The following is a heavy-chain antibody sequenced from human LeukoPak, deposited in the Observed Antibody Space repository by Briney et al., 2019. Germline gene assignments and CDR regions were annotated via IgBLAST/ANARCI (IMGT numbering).Heavy chain of an antibody. J-gene: IGHJ4*02. CDR1: GFTFSKYV. V-gene: IGHV3-23*01. D-gene: IGHD3-10*01. Sequence: PGGSLRLSCAASGFTFSKYVMRWVRQAPGKGLEWVSAISTGGGSTYYAASVKGRLTISRDNSKNTLYLQMNSVRAEDTAVYYCAKDARAYGSGPLDYWGQGTLVTVSS. CDR2: ISTGGGST. CDR3: AKDARAYGSGPLDY.